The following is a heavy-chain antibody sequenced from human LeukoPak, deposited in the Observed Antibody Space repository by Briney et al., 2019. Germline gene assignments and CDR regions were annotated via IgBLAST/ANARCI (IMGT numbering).Heavy chain of an antibody. CDR3: ARFTPGDAFDI. CDR1: GYTFTSYG. Sequence: GAAVKVSCKASGYTFTSYGISWVRQAPGQGLEWMGWISAFNGNTNYAQKLQGRVTMTTDTSTSTAYMELRSLRPDDTAVYYCARFTPGDAFDIWGQGTMVTVSS. CDR2: ISAFNGNT. V-gene: IGHV1-18*01. D-gene: IGHD1-14*01. J-gene: IGHJ3*02.